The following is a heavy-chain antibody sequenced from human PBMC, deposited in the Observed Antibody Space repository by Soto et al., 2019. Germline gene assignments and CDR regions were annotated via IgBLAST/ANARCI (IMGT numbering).Heavy chain of an antibody. Sequence: EVQLLESGGGLVQPGGSLGLSCAASGLTFSSYAMSWVRQAPGKGLEWVSAISGSGAVTYYADSVKGRFTISRDNSKNTLSLQMNSLRAEDTAVYYCAKDKGCTSTTCHWNAFDIWGQGTMVTVSS. CDR2: ISGSGAVT. CDR3: AKDKGCTSTTCHWNAFDI. V-gene: IGHV3-23*01. CDR1: GLTFSSYA. J-gene: IGHJ3*02. D-gene: IGHD2-2*01.